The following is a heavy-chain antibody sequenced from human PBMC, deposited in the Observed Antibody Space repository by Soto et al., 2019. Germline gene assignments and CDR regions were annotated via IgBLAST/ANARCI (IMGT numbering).Heavy chain of an antibody. CDR3: ATFMTVTGKGWGRASEY. CDR2: ISISGGTT. V-gene: IGHV3-23*01. CDR1: GVNFNDHA. D-gene: IGHD6-19*01. J-gene: IGHJ1*01. Sequence: PWVSLRLSCATSGVNFNDHAMSLVRQPAAGRLEWFSCISISGGTTCSADSVKGRLTISRATSRPTVFLQMNTLGAGATAIYYCATFMTVTGKGWGRASEYWGQGTRVTVSS.